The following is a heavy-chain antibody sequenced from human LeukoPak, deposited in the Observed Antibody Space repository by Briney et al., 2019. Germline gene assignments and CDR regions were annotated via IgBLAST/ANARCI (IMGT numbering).Heavy chain of an antibody. Sequence: SETLSLTCTVSGGSISGYFWSWIRQPAGKGLEWIGRIYATGTTNYNPSLKSRVTMSVDTSKNQFSLNLPSVTAADTAVYYCAREGGGSNRCLDWGQGTLVTVSS. CDR3: AREGGGSNRCLD. CDR1: GGSISGYF. J-gene: IGHJ1*01. CDR2: IYATGTT. V-gene: IGHV4-4*07. D-gene: IGHD3-16*02.